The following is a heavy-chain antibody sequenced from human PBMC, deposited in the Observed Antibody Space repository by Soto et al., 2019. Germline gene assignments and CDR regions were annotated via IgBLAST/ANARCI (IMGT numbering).Heavy chain of an antibody. V-gene: IGHV4-34*01. J-gene: IGHJ5*02. CDR3: ARGPNRYCSGGSCYSVVP. CDR2: INHSGST. D-gene: IGHD2-15*01. CDR1: GGSFSGYY. Sequence: SETLSLTCAVYGGSFSGYYWSWIRQPPGKGLEWIGEINHSGSTNYNPSLKSRVTISVDTSKNQFSLKLSSVTAADTAVYYCARGPNRYCSGGSCYSVVPWGQGTLVTVSS.